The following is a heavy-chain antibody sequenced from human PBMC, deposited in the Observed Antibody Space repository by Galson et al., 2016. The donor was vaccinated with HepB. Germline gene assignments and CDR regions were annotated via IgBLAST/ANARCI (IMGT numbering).Heavy chain of an antibody. CDR2: DSMDGRRK. CDR3: ARRHEYCPPVGCSVDY. CDR1: GFTFSNYG. Sequence: SLRLSCAASGFTFSNYGMHWVRQAPGKGLEWVAADSMDGRRKFYADSVKGRFTISRDSSNSMLFLQMSSLRADDTAVYYCARRHEYCPPVGCSVDYWGQGTLVSVSS. V-gene: IGHV3-30*03. J-gene: IGHJ4*02. D-gene: IGHD2/OR15-2a*01.